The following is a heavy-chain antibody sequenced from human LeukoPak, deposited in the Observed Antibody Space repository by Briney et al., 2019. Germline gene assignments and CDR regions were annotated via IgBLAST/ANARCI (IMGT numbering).Heavy chain of an antibody. CDR3: ARESSSGDAFDI. J-gene: IGHJ3*02. V-gene: IGHV1-2*02. D-gene: IGHD6-19*01. CDR2: INPNSGGT. CDR1: GYTFTGYY. Sequence: ASVKVSCKASGYTFTGYYMHWVRQAPGQGLEWMGWINPNSGGTNYAQKFQGRVTMTRDTSISTAYMELSRLRSDDTAVYYCARESSSGDAFDIWGQGTMVTVSS.